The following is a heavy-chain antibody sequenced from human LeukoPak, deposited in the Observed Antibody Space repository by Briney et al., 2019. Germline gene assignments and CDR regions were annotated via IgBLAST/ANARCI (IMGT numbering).Heavy chain of an antibody. J-gene: IGHJ4*02. D-gene: IGHD7-27*01. Sequence: PGGSLRLSCAASGFTFSSYAMSWVRQAPGKGLEWVSYIGGGNTIFYADSVKGRFTISRDEARKSIYLQMSSLRVEDTAVYYCAKDRANWAIDDWGQGTQVTVSS. CDR3: AKDRANWAIDD. V-gene: IGHV3-48*01. CDR2: IGGGNTI. CDR1: GFTFSSYA.